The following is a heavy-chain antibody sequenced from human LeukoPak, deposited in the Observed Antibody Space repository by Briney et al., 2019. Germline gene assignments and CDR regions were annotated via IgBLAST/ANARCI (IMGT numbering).Heavy chain of an antibody. CDR1: GLTFSTCG. Sequence: PGGSLRLPCSTSGLTFSTCGMHWVRQAPGRGLEWLTLIRPDGRKKFYSDSVKGRFTVSSDNFKNMLYLEMNSLRSEDTAVYYCVKDDPVLHYWGQGTLVSVSS. CDR3: VKDDPVLHY. J-gene: IGHJ4*02. CDR2: IRPDGRKK. V-gene: IGHV3-30*02.